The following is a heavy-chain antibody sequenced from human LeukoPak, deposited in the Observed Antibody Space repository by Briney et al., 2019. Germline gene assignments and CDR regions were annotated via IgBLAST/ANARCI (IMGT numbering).Heavy chain of an antibody. Sequence: GRSLRLSCAASGFTFSSYAMHWVRQAPGKGLEWVAVISYDGSNKYYADSVKGRFTISRDNSKNTLYLQMNSLRAEDTAVYYCARDYQWLEYYFDYWGQGTLVTVSS. CDR2: ISYDGSNK. D-gene: IGHD6-19*01. CDR3: ARDYQWLEYYFDY. CDR1: GFTFSSYA. J-gene: IGHJ4*02. V-gene: IGHV3-30*04.